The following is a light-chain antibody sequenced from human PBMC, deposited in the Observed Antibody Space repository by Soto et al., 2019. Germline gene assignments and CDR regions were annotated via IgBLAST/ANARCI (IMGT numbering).Light chain of an antibody. V-gene: IGLV3-1*01. J-gene: IGLJ1*01. CDR3: QAWDSRPGNYV. Sequence: SYELTQPPSVSVSPGQTASITCSGDKLGDKYACWYQQKPGQSPVLVIYQDSKRPSGIPERFSGSNSGNTATLTISGTQAMDEADYYCQAWDSRPGNYVFGTGTKVTV. CDR1: KLGDKY. CDR2: QDS.